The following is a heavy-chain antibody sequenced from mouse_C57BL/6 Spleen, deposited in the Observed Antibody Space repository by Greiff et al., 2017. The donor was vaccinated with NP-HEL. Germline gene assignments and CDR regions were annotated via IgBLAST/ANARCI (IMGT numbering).Heavy chain of an antibody. CDR1: GYTFTDYN. CDR3: ARSWRTYYSNFDY. D-gene: IGHD2-5*01. Sequence: EVQLQQSGPELVKPGASVKIPCKASGYTFTDYNMDWVKQSHGKGLEWIGDINPNNGGTIYNQKFKGKATLTVDKSSSTAYMELRSLTSEDTAVYYCARSWRTYYSNFDYWGQGTTLTVSS. V-gene: IGHV1-18*01. J-gene: IGHJ2*01. CDR2: INPNNGGT.